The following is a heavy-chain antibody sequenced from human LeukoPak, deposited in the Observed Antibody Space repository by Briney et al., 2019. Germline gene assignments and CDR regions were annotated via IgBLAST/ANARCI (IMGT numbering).Heavy chain of an antibody. D-gene: IGHD6-19*01. J-gene: IGHJ6*02. Sequence: SETLSLTCTVSGGSISSYYWSWIRHPAGKGLELIGRIYASGGTNYSPSLNRPVTMSVDTSKNRFSLRLSSVTAADTAVYYCARGDYSVAGSSGVYYFYGMDVWGQGTTVTVSS. CDR1: GGSISSYY. CDR2: IYASGGT. CDR3: ARGDYSVAGSSGVYYFYGMDV. V-gene: IGHV4-4*07.